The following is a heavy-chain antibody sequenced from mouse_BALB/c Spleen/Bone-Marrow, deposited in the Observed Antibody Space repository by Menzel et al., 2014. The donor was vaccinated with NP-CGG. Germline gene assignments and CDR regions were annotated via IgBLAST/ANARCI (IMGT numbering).Heavy chain of an antibody. CDR3: ARVPLLSRYAMDY. D-gene: IGHD2-10*01. CDR1: GFTFSDFY. CDR2: SRNKANDYTT. J-gene: IGHJ4*01. Sequence: DVMLVESGGGLVQPGGSLRLSCATSGFTFSDFYMEWVRQPPGKRLEWIAASRNKANDYTTEYSASVKGRFSVPRDTSQSILYLQVNALRAEDTAIYYRARVPLLSRYAMDYWGQGTSVTVSS. V-gene: IGHV7-1*02.